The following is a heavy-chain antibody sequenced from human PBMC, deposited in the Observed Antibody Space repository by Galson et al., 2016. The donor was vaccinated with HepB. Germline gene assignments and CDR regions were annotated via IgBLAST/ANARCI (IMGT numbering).Heavy chain of an antibody. CDR1: GFAFSFYS. Sequence: SLRLSCAGSGFAFSFYSLNWVRQAPGKGLEWISYISGSTNNIFYADSVQGRFTVSRDNDQNSLFLQMHSLRHDDTAVYYCARDRVYCSGDCAADASDIWGQGTRVTVSS. CDR3: ARDRVYCSGDCAADASDI. CDR2: ISGSTNNI. J-gene: IGHJ3*02. V-gene: IGHV3-48*02. D-gene: IGHD2-21*02.